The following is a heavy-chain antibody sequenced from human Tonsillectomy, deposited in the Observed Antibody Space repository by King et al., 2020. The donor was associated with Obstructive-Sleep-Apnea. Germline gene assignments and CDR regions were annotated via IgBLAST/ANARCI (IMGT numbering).Heavy chain of an antibody. CDR2: IDPYSGGT. J-gene: IGHJ4*02. CDR1: GYTFTGYY. Sequence: VQLVESGAEVKKPGASVKVSCKASGYTFTGYYIYWVRQAPGQGLELMGWIDPYSGGTNYVQNFQGWVTMTRDTSISTAYMELRRLRSDDTALYYCARERDGYNSLYYWCQGTLVTVSS. V-gene: IGHV1-2*04. D-gene: IGHD5-24*01. CDR3: ARERDGYNSLYY.